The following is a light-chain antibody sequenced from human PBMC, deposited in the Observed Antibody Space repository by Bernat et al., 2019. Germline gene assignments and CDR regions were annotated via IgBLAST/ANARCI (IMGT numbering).Light chain of an antibody. CDR1: SSDVGGYNY. Sequence: QSALTQPRSVSGSPGQSVTISCTGTSSDVGGYNYVSWYQQHPGKAPKLMIYDVNKRPSGVSDRFSGSKSDNTASLTISGLQAEDEADYYCCSYADNTAWVFGGGTKVTVL. CDR3: CSYADNTAWV. J-gene: IGLJ3*02. V-gene: IGLV2-11*01. CDR2: DVN.